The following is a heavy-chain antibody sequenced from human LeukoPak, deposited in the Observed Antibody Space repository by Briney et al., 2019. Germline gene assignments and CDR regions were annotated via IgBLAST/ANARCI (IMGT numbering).Heavy chain of an antibody. D-gene: IGHD2-2*01. CDR1: GGTLSSYA. CDR3: ARGTYQYPFDY. J-gene: IGHJ4*02. CDR2: IIPIFGTA. Sequence: GASVKVSCKASGGTLSSYAISWVRQAPGQGLEWMGGIIPIFGTANYAQKFQGRVTITADESTSTAYMELSSLRSEDTAVYYCARGTYQYPFDYWGQGTLVTVSS. V-gene: IGHV1-69*13.